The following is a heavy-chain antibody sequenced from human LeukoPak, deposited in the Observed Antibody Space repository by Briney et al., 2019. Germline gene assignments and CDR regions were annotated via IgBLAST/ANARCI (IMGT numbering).Heavy chain of an antibody. J-gene: IGHJ3*02. V-gene: IGHV1-8*01. CDR1: GYTFTSYD. Sequence: GASVKVSCKASGYTFTSYDINWVRQATGQGLEWMGWMNPNSGNTGYAQKFQGRVTITADTSTDTAYMELSSLRSEDTAVYYCATYSGYALYDAFDIWGQGTMVTVSS. CDR3: ATYSGYALYDAFDI. D-gene: IGHD5-12*01. CDR2: MNPNSGNT.